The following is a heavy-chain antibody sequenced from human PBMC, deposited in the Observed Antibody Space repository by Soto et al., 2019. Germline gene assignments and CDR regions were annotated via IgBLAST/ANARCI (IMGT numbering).Heavy chain of an antibody. CDR3: AHSTDTPMALDY. CDR1: GLSLSTGVG. Sequence: SGPTLVNPTETLTLTCTFSGLSLSTGVGVGWIRQPPGKALEWLGVIYWDDDKRYSPSLKSRLTITKDTSKSQVVLTMTNMDPVDTATYYCAHSTDTPMALDYWGQGTLVTVSS. D-gene: IGHD5-18*01. V-gene: IGHV2-5*02. CDR2: IYWDDDK. J-gene: IGHJ4*02.